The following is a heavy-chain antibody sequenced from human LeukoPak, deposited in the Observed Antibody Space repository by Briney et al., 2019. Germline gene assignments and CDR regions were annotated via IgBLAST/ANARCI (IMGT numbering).Heavy chain of an antibody. V-gene: IGHV5-51*01. CDR2: IYPGDSDT. J-gene: IGHJ3*02. CDR3: ARPAAGTLGAFDI. Sequence: GESLKISCKGSGYSFTSYWIGWVLQMPGKGLEWMVIIYPGDSDTRYSPSFQGQVTISADKSISTAYLQWSSLKASDTAMYYCARPAAGTLGAFDIWGQGTMVTVSS. D-gene: IGHD6-13*01. CDR1: GYSFTSYW.